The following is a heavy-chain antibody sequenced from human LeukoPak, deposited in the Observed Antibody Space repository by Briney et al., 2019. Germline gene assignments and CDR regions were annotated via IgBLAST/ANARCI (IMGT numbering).Heavy chain of an antibody. J-gene: IGHJ4*02. CDR3: ARSGGVRGHYFDY. CDR2: IHYSGST. D-gene: IGHD3-10*01. V-gene: IGHV4-30-4*08. Sequence: SETLSLTCTVSGGSISSGDSYWSWIRQPPGQGLKWIGYIHYSGSTYYNPSLNSRLTIAVDTSKSQFSLKLNSVTAADTAVYYCARSGGVRGHYFDYWGQGTLVTVSS. CDR1: GGSISSGDSY.